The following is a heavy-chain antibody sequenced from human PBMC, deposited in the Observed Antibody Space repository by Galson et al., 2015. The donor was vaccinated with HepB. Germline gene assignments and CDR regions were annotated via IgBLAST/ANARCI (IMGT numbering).Heavy chain of an antibody. CDR3: TRSTLRYTYGLGYFYGMDV. CDR2: IRNKAYGGTT. J-gene: IGHJ6*02. V-gene: IGHV3-49*04. CDR1: GLTYGDYA. Sequence: SLRLSCALSGLTYGDYALTWVRQAPGKGLEWVGLIRNKAYGGTTEEAASVKGRFTISRDDSKNIVYLEMNSLKTEDTAVYYCTRSTLRYTYGLGYFYGMDVWGQGTTVTVSS. D-gene: IGHD5-18*01.